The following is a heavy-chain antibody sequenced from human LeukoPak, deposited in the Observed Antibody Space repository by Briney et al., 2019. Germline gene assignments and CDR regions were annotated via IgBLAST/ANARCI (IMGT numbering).Heavy chain of an antibody. V-gene: IGHV3-48*03. CDR1: GFTFSSYE. D-gene: IGHD4-17*01. CDR2: ISSSGGTI. J-gene: IGHJ6*02. CDR3: ARGDYGDDFYYYDMDV. Sequence: GGSLRLSCAASGFTFSSYEMNWVRQAPGKGLEWVSYISSSGGTIYYADSVKGRFTISRDNAKNSLYLQMNSLRAEDTAVYYCARGDYGDDFYYYDMDVWGQGTTVTVSS.